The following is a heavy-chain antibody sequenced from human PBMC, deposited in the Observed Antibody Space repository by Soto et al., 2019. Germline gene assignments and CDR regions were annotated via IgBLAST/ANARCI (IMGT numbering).Heavy chain of an antibody. Sequence: HPGGPLGLSCAASEFTFSTYWIHWVRQAPGKGLEWVPRIHSDGITTTYADSVKGRFTISRENAKNTMYLKMNSLSADVTAVYYCARDVGGSYLGQGTRVTVSS. V-gene: IGHV3-74*01. J-gene: IGHJ4*02. CDR3: ARDVGGSY. D-gene: IGHD1-26*01. CDR1: EFTFSTYW. CDR2: IHSDGITT.